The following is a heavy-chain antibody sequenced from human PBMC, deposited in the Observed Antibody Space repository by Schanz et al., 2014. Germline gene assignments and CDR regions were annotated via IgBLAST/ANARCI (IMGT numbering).Heavy chain of an antibody. V-gene: IGHV4-4*08. CDR1: GGSISNYH. J-gene: IGHJ5*02. CDR2: IYSSGNT. D-gene: IGHD5-12*01. Sequence: QVQLQESGPGLVKPSETLSLTCTVSGGSISNYHWSWIQQPPGKGLEWLGYIYSSGNTYYNPSLKSRVTISVDTSKNQFSLELSSMTAADTAVYYCARRGSYNWFDAWGQGTLVTVSS. CDR3: ARRGSYNWFDA.